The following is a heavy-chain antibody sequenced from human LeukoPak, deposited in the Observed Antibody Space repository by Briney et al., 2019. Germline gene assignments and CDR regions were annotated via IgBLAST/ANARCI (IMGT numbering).Heavy chain of an antibody. D-gene: IGHD1-20*01. V-gene: IGHV3-7*01. Sequence: GESLRLSCAASGFTFSSYAMTWVRQAPGKGLEWVANIKQDGSEKYYVDSVKGRFTISRDNAKNSLHLQMNSLRAEDTAVYYCARDHNWAFDYWGQGTLVTVSS. CDR2: IKQDGSEK. CDR3: ARDHNWAFDY. J-gene: IGHJ4*02. CDR1: GFTFSSYA.